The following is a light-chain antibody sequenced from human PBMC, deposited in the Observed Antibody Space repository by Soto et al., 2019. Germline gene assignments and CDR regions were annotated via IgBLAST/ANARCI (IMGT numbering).Light chain of an antibody. J-gene: IGKJ2*01. CDR1: QSIGTS. CDR2: AAS. V-gene: IGKV1-39*01. Sequence: DIQMTQSPSSLSASIGDRATITCRASQSIGTSFSWHQQKSGRAPKLLIHAASTLQSGVPSRFSGSGSGTDFTLTISSLQPEDVAVYYCQQRYSTLFTFGQGTKLEIK. CDR3: QQRYSTLFT.